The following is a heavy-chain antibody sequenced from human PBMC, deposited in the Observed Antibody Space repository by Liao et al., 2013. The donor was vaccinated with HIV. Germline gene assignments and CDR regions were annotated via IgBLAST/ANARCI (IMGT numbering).Heavy chain of an antibody. D-gene: IGHD2-2*01. Sequence: QVQLQQWGAGLLKPSETLSLTCAVYGGSFSGYSWNWIRQPPGKGLEWIGEINHSASSNHNPSLKSRVTISVDTSKNQFSLKLSSVTAADTAVYYCARDYREYCSSTSCYGRAYFQQWGQGTLVTVSS. J-gene: IGHJ1*01. CDR2: INHSASS. V-gene: IGHV4-34*01. CDR1: GGSFSGYS. CDR3: ARDYREYCSSTSCYGRAYFQQ.